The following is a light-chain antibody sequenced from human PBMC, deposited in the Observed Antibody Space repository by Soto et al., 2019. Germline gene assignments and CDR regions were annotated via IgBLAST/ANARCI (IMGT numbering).Light chain of an antibody. J-gene: IGKJ4*01. CDR1: QSVGAS. Sequence: DTQMTQSPSTLSASVGDRVTITCRASQSVGASLAWYQQRPGEAPKLLIFDASTLQSGVPSRFSGSGSGTEFTFNISSLQPDDFATYYCQQFHTYALTFGVGTKVDIK. CDR3: QQFHTYALT. V-gene: IGKV1-5*01. CDR2: DAS.